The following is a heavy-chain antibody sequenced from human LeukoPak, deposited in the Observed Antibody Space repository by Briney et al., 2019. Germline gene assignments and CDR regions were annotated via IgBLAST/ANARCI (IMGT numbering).Heavy chain of an antibody. J-gene: IGHJ4*02. D-gene: IGHD2-15*01. CDR1: GYTFTSYD. CDR2: MNPNSGNT. CDR3: ARVDRGCSGGSCYSRLDY. V-gene: IGHV1-8*03. Sequence: ASVKVSCKASGYTFTSYDINWVRQATGQGLEWMGWMNPNSGNTGYAQKFQGRVTITRNTSISTAYMELRSPRSDDTAVYYCARVDRGCSGGSCYSRLDYWGQGTLVTVSS.